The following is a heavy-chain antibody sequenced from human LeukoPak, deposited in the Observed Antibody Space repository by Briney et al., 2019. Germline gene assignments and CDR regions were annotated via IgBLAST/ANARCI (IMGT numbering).Heavy chain of an antibody. CDR1: RYSFTSYW. J-gene: IGHJ3*02. CDR3: ATTYYYDSSGYGFDAFDI. CDR2: IYPGDSDT. D-gene: IGHD3-22*01. Sequence: GESLKISCKGSRYSFTSYWIGWVRQMPGRGLEWMGIIYPGDSDTRYSPSFQGQVTISADKSISTAYLQWSSLKASDTAMYYCATTYYYDSSGYGFDAFDIWGQGTMVTVSS. V-gene: IGHV5-51*01.